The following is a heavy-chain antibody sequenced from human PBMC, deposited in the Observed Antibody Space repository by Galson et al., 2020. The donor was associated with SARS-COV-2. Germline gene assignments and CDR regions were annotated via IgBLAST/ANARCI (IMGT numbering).Heavy chain of an antibody. D-gene: IGHD1-26*01. J-gene: IGHJ3*01. CDR2: INSEGNST. CDR3: ARHSSLDL. V-gene: IGHV3-74*01. CDR1: DFNFSSYW. Sequence: ALHGESLKISCVASDFNFSSYWMHWVRQLPKKGLEWVSRINSEGNSTNYADSVKGRFTVSRDNAKNTLFLQMNSLRDEDTAVYYCARHSSLDLWGQGTMVTVSS.